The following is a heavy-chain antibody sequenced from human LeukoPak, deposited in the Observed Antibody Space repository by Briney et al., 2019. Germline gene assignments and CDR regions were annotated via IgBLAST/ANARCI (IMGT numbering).Heavy chain of an antibody. Sequence: SVKVSCTASGGTFSSYAISWVRQAPGQGLEWMGRIIPILGIANYAQKFQGRVTITADKSTSTAYMELSSLRSEDAAVYYCATSYRGGYYDSSGYYFYWGQGTLVTVSS. CDR2: IIPILGIA. J-gene: IGHJ4*02. V-gene: IGHV1-69*04. D-gene: IGHD3-22*01. CDR1: GGTFSSYA. CDR3: ATSYRGGYYDSSGYYFY.